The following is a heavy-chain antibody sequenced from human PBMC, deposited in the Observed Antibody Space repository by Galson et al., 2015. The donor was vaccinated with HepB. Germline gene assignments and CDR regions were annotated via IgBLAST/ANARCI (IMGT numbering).Heavy chain of an antibody. CDR1: GFTFSNYG. V-gene: IGHV3-30*03. CDR2: MLYDGSNP. D-gene: IGHD1/OR15-1a*01. CDR3: ALQQLAHLFDP. Sequence: SLRLSCAASGFTFSNYGMHWVRQAPGKGLEWVAVMLYDGSNPYYADSVKGRFTVSRDNSKNTLYLQMSSLRAEDTAVYYCALQQLAHLFDPWGQGTLVTVSS. J-gene: IGHJ5*02.